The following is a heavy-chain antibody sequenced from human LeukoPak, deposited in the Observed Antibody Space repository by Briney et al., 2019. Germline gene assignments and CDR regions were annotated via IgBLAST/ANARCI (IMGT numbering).Heavy chain of an antibody. CDR1: GFTFSSYA. D-gene: IGHD2-15*01. V-gene: IGHV3-23*01. Sequence: AGSLRLSCAASGFTFSSYAMSWVRQAPGKGLEWVSAISGNGDSTYYVDSVKGRFTISRGNSRDTLYLQMNSLRAEDTALYYCARDSLVVVAANDYWGQGTLVIVTS. CDR3: ARDSLVVVAANDY. CDR2: ISGNGDST. J-gene: IGHJ4*02.